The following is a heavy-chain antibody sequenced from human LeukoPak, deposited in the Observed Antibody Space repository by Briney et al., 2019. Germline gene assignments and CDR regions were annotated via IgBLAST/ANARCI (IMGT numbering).Heavy chain of an antibody. D-gene: IGHD3-10*01. V-gene: IGHV1-2*02. Sequence: ASVKVSCKASGYTFTGYYMHWVRQAPGQGLEWMRWINPNSGGTNYAQKFQGRVTMTRDTSISTAYMELSRLRSDDTAVYYCARGRRYYGSGSYIRDAFDIWGQGTMVTVSS. CDR3: ARGRRYYGSGSYIRDAFDI. CDR2: INPNSGGT. CDR1: GYTFTGYY. J-gene: IGHJ3*02.